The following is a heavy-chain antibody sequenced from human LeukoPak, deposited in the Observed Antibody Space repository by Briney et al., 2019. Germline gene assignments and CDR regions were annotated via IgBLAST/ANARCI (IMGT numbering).Heavy chain of an antibody. D-gene: IGHD5-18*01. CDR2: IVGSGVTT. Sequence: GGSLRLSCVASGFTFSNYGMNWVRQAPGKGLEWVSGIVGSGVTTYYADSVKGRFTISRDNSKNTLHLHMKGLRVEDTAIYYCARDERWIQFNYWGQGTLVTVSS. J-gene: IGHJ4*02. CDR1: GFTFSNYG. CDR3: ARDERWIQFNY. V-gene: IGHV3-23*01.